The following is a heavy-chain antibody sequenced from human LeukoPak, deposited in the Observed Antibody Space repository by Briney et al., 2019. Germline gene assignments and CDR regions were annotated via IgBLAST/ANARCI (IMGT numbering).Heavy chain of an antibody. D-gene: IGHD3-3*01. CDR3: AREGWLLSKNYYYGMDV. CDR1: GFMFSSYD. Sequence: GGSLRLSCAASGFMFSSYDMHWVRQAPGKGLEWVAVIWYDGSNKYYADSVKGRFTISRDNSKNTLYLQMNSLRAEDTAVYYCAREGWLLSKNYYYGMDVWGQGTTVTVSS. J-gene: IGHJ6*02. CDR2: IWYDGSNK. V-gene: IGHV3-33*08.